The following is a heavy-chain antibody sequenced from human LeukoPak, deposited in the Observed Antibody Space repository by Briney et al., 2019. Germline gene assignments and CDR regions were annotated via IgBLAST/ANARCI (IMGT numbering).Heavy chain of an antibody. Sequence: GASVKVSCKASGYTFTSYYIHWVRQAPGQGPEWVGLINPSGGSTSYAQKFQGRVTMTRDTSTSIVYMELSSLRSEDTAVYYCARTYYYDSSGYSAFDYWGQGTLVTVSS. CDR1: GYTFTSYY. CDR3: ARTYYYDSSGYSAFDY. D-gene: IGHD3-22*01. J-gene: IGHJ4*02. CDR2: INPSGGST. V-gene: IGHV1-46*01.